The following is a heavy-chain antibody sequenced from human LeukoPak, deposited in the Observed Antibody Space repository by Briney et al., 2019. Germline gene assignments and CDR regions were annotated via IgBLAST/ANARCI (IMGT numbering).Heavy chain of an antibody. V-gene: IGHV1-18*01. J-gene: IGHJ3*02. Sequence: ASVKVSCKASGYTFTTYGISWLRQAPGQGLEWMGWISASNGDTSYAQKLQGRVTMTTDTSTSTAYMELRSLRSDDTAVFYCERDMYGGNWRDDAFDIWGQGTIVTVSS. CDR2: ISASNGDT. D-gene: IGHD4/OR15-4a*01. CDR1: GYTFTTYG. CDR3: ERDMYGGNWRDDAFDI.